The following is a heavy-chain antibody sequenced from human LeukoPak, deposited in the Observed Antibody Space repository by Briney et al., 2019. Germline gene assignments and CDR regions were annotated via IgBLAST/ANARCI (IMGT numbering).Heavy chain of an antibody. CDR3: ARDAGDYYDSSGYLSDY. J-gene: IGHJ4*02. CDR2: IWYDGSNK. V-gene: IGHV3-33*01. CDR1: GFTFSSYG. D-gene: IGHD3-22*01. Sequence: GGSLRLSCAAAGFTFSSYGMHWVRHAPGKGLEWVAVIWYDGSNKYYADSVKGRFTVSRDNSKNTLYLQMNSLRAEDTAVYYCARDAGDYYDSSGYLSDYWGQGTLVTVSS.